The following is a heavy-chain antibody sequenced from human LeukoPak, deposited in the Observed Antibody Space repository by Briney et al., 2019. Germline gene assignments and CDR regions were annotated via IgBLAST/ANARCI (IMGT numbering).Heavy chain of an antibody. CDR2: ISYDGSNR. CDR1: GFTVSSNY. D-gene: IGHD6-19*01. J-gene: IGHJ4*02. Sequence: GGSLRLSCAASGFTVSSNYMSWVRQAPGKGLYWVALISYDGSNRYYADSVKGRFTISRDNSKNTLYLQMSSLRAEDTAVYYCARVSRVKAVAGTDYFDYWGQGTLATVSS. CDR3: ARVSRVKAVAGTDYFDY. V-gene: IGHV3-30-3*01.